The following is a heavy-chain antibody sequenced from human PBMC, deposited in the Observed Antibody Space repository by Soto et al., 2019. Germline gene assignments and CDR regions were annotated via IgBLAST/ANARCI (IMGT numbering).Heavy chain of an antibody. CDR3: ARGAGMSVIPPRYTTEV. J-gene: IGHJ6*01. CDR2: IIRIYDTS. V-gene: IGHV1-69*06. Sequence: PVKVSCKAACPTVCSQAIVGVRHAPGQRLEWRGGIIRIYDTSNYAARFTGRVPISAVRSTSTGYMELRSLRSEHKAVHYCARGAGMSVIPPRYTTEVWGKGTTVSVYS. CDR1: CPTVCSQA. D-gene: IGHD3-10*01.